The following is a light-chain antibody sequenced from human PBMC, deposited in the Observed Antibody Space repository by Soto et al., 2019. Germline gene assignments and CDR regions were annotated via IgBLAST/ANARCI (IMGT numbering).Light chain of an antibody. CDR3: SSYTSSSSYV. CDR2: EVT. Sequence: QSALTQPASVSGSPGQSITISCTGTSSDIGGYNYVSWYQQHPGKAPTLMSYEVTNRPSGVSHRFSGSKSGNTASLTISGLQAEDEADYYCSSYTSSSSYVFGTGTKVTVL. V-gene: IGLV2-14*01. CDR1: SSDIGGYNY. J-gene: IGLJ1*01.